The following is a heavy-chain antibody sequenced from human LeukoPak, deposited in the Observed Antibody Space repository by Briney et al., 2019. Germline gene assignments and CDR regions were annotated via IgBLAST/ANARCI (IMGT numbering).Heavy chain of an antibody. CDR3: AKDQVADAAYYYYGMDV. CDR2: ISGSGDYT. CDR1: GFTFGNYA. J-gene: IGHJ6*02. V-gene: IGHV3-23*01. Sequence: GRSLRLSCVVSGFTFGNYAMNWVRQAPGKGLEWVSSISGSGDYTNTADSVKGRFTISRDNSKNTLYLQMNSLRAEDTALYFCAKDQVADAAYYYYGMDVWGQGTTVTVSS. D-gene: IGHD6-13*01.